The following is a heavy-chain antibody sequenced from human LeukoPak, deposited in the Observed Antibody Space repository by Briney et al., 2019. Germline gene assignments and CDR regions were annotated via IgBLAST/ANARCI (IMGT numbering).Heavy chain of an antibody. D-gene: IGHD1-26*01. CDR2: IIPIFGTA. Sequence: ASVKVSCKASGGTFSSYAISWVRQAPGQGLEWMGGIIPIFGTANHAQKFQGRVTITADESTSTAYMELSSLRSEDTAVYYCARAPSIVGAVGFDYWGQGTLVTVSS. CDR3: ARAPSIVGAVGFDY. CDR1: GGTFSSYA. V-gene: IGHV1-69*13. J-gene: IGHJ4*02.